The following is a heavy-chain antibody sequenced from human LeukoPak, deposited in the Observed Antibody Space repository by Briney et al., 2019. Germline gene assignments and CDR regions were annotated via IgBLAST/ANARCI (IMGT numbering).Heavy chain of an antibody. Sequence: GGSLRLSCAASGFTFSSHWMHWVRQAPGKGLVWVSRISSDGTNTNYADSVKGRFTISRDNAKNTLYLQMNSLRVEDTAVYYCARDRGVDYWGQGTLVTVSS. CDR2: ISSDGTNT. V-gene: IGHV3-74*01. CDR1: GFTFSSHW. J-gene: IGHJ4*02. CDR3: ARDRGVDY. D-gene: IGHD2-15*01.